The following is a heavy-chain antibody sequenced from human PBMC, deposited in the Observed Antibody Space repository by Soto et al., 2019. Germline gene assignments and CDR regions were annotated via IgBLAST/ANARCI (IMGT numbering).Heavy chain of an antibody. CDR3: ARGGTWPTRFDP. CDR2: VRYHGAT. J-gene: IGHJ5*02. V-gene: IGHV4-34*01. D-gene: IGHD1-1*01. Sequence: PWESLKISCAASGFTFSSYAMSWVRQSPGRGLEWIGEVRYHGATNYNPSLRGRATVSVDMSKNQFSLKLTSLTAADTAVYYCARGGTWPTRFDPWGPGTLVTVSS. CDR1: GFTFSSYA.